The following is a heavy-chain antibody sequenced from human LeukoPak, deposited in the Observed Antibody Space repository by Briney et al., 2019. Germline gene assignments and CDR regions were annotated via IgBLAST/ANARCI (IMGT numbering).Heavy chain of an antibody. D-gene: IGHD4-11*01. CDR1: GGSMSSGGYS. CDR3: ARGRVSSSTWYSTYYYFFYMDF. Sequence: SETLSLTCAVSGGSMSSGGYSWSWIRQPPGKGLEWIGYIFYSGSTHYNPSLQSRVSISLDTSKNQFSLKLSSVTAADTAVYFCARGRVSSSTWYSTYYYFFYMDFWGKGTTVTVSS. V-gene: IGHV4-30-4*07. CDR2: IFYSGST. J-gene: IGHJ6*03.